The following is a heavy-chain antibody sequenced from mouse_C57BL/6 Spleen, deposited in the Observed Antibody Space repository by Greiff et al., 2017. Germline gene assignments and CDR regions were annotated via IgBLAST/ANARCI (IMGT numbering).Heavy chain of an antibody. CDR3: AREGLRRYFDY. J-gene: IGHJ2*01. CDR2: IYPGDGDT. V-gene: IGHV1-82*01. Sequence: QVQLQQSGPELVKPGASVKISCKASGYAFSSSWMNWVKQRPGKGLEWIGRIYPGDGDTNYNGKFKGKATLTADKSSSTAYMQLSSRTSEDSAVYFCAREGLRRYFDYWGQGTTLTVSS. D-gene: IGHD2-2*01. CDR1: GYAFSSSW.